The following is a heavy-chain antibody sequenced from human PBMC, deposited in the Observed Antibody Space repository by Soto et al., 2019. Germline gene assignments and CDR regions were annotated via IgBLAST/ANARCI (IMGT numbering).Heavy chain of an antibody. CDR2: IFYSGTT. J-gene: IGHJ3*02. V-gene: IGHV4-59*01. D-gene: IGHD1-26*01. Sequence: SETLSLTCTVSGGSISSYFWSWIRQSPGEGPEWIGYIFYSGTTNYSPSLKSRVTMSLGTAKNQFSLNLTSVTAADTAVYYCARGRGGTYDAFDIWGQGTMVTVSS. CDR3: ARGRGGTYDAFDI. CDR1: GGSISSYF.